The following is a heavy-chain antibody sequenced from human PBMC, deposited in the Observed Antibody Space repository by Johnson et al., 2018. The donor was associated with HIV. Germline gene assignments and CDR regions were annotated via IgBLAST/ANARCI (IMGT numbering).Heavy chain of an antibody. CDR1: GFTFSSYA. CDR3: AREWLYDALDI. Sequence: EVQLVESGGGVVQPGRSLRLSCAASGFTFSSYAMHWVRQAPGKGLEWVSSISSTGISLYYAHSVKGRFTISTDNAKNSLYLQMNSLRVEDTAVYYCAREWLYDALDIWGQGTMVTVSS. D-gene: IGHD3-22*01. V-gene: IGHV3-48*03. J-gene: IGHJ3*02. CDR2: ISSTGISL.